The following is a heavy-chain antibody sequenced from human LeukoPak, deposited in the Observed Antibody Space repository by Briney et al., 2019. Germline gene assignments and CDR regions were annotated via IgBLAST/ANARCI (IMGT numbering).Heavy chain of an antibody. Sequence: SETLSLTCTVSGGSISSYYWSWIRQPPGKGLEWVGYISDSGSTNYNPSLKSRVSISVDTSKNQFSLKLTSVTAADAAVYYCARGGGGVVVAATPDYWGQGTRVTVSS. CDR2: ISDSGST. CDR3: ARGGGGVVVAATPDY. D-gene: IGHD2-15*01. CDR1: GGSISSYY. J-gene: IGHJ4*02. V-gene: IGHV4-59*01.